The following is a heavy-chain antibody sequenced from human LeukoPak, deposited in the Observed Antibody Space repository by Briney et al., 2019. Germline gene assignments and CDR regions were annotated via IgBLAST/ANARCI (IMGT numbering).Heavy chain of an antibody. CDR1: GFTFSSYS. V-gene: IGHV3-21*01. J-gene: IGHJ3*02. CDR2: ISSSSSYI. Sequence: GGSLRLSCAASGFTFSSYSMNWVRQAPGKGLEWVSSISSSSSYIYYADSVKGRFTISRDNAKNSLYLQMNSLRAEDTAVYYCAKGWFADDSSGFDAFDIWGQGTMVTVSS. D-gene: IGHD3-22*01. CDR3: AKGWFADDSSGFDAFDI.